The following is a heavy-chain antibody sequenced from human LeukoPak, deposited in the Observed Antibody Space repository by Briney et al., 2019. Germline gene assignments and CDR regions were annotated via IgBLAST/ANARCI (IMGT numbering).Heavy chain of an antibody. CDR1: GFTFSSYG. V-gene: IGHV3-64*01. CDR3: ARANGYNLYIDY. CDR2: ISSNGGST. J-gene: IGHJ4*02. D-gene: IGHD5-24*01. Sequence: GGSLRLSCAASGFTFSSYGMHWVRQAPGKGLEYVSAISSNGGSTYYANSVKGRFTISRDNSKNTLYLQMGSLRAEDMAVYYCARANGYNLYIDYWGQGTLVTVSS.